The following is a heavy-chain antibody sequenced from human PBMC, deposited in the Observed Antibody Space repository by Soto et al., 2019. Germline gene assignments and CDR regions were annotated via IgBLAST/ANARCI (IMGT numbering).Heavy chain of an antibody. CDR2: INPGGSIT. Sequence: GGSLRLSCAASGFTFSSYWMHWVRQAPGKGLVWVSRINPGGSITAYADSVKGRFTISRDNAKNTLYLQMNSLRGDDTAVYYCARVPTGKYGVWNYRGQGTLVTVSS. D-gene: IGHD2-8*01. V-gene: IGHV3-74*01. J-gene: IGHJ4*02. CDR1: GFTFSSYW. CDR3: ARVPTGKYGVWNY.